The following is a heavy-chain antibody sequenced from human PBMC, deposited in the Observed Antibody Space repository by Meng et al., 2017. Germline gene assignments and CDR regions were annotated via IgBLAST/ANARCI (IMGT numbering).Heavy chain of an antibody. Sequence: VQLGESGGGVVQPGRSLRLSCAASGFTFSSYAMHWVRQAPGKGLEWVAVISYDGSNKYYADSVTGRFTISRDDSKSTLYLQMSGLRIDDTGVYYCTWDDKAVSDYWGQGTLVTVSS. CDR1: GFTFSSYA. CDR3: TWDDKAVSDY. D-gene: IGHD2-15*01. CDR2: ISYDGSNK. V-gene: IGHV3-30*07. J-gene: IGHJ4*02.